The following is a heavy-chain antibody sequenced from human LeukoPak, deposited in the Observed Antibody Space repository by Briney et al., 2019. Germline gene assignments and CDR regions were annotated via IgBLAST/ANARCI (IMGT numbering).Heavy chain of an antibody. D-gene: IGHD4-17*01. CDR3: ARGGAQRYGSLFHH. Sequence: GGSLRLSCVASGFTFTSYEMNWVRQAPGKGREWLAYISGRSNITDYADSVKGRFTISIDDTKSSLYLQMNSLRAGDKAVYYCARGGAQRYGSLFHHWGQGPLVPVSS. CDR1: GFTFTSYE. V-gene: IGHV3-48*03. CDR2: ISGRSNIT. J-gene: IGHJ4*02.